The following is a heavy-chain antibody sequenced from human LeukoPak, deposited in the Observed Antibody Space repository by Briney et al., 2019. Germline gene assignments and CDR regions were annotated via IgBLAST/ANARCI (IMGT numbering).Heavy chain of an antibody. J-gene: IGHJ4*02. CDR1: GYIFTSYW. CDR3: ARQGVDHYYDSSGYLN. CDR2: IYPGDSDT. Sequence: GESLKISCKGSGYIFTSYWIGWGRPLRGKGLEWMGIIYPGDSDTRYSPSFQGQVTISADKSISTAYLQWSSLKASDTAMYYCARQGVDHYYDSSGYLNWGQGTLVTVSS. D-gene: IGHD3-22*01. V-gene: IGHV5-51*01.